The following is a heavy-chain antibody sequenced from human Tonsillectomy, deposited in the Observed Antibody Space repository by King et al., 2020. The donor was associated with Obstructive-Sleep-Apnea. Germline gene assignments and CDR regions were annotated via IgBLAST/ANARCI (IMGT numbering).Heavy chain of an antibody. CDR3: AKAGRDRFFDY. J-gene: IGHJ4*02. D-gene: IGHD2-21*02. CDR2: ISYDGSNK. CDR1: GFTFSSYG. Sequence: QLVQSGGGVVQPGRSLRLSCAASGFTFSSYGMHWVRQAPGKGLEWGAVISYDGSNKYYADSVKGRFTISRDNSKNTLYLQMNSLGAEDTAVYYCAKAGRDRFFDYWGQGTLVTVSS. V-gene: IGHV3-30*18.